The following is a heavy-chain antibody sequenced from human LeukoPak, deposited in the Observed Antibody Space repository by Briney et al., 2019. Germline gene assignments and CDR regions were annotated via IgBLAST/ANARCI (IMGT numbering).Heavy chain of an antibody. V-gene: IGHV4-39*01. J-gene: IGHJ5*02. CDR2: TYYSGST. CDR3: ARHRLVPAAVNWFDP. CDR1: GGSISSSNYY. Sequence: SETLSLTCTVSGGSISSSNYYWDWIRQPPGKGLEWIGTTYYSGSTFYNPSLKSRVTISVDTSKNQFSLKLSSVTAADTAVYYCARHRLVPAAVNWFDPWGQGTLVTVSS. D-gene: IGHD2-2*01.